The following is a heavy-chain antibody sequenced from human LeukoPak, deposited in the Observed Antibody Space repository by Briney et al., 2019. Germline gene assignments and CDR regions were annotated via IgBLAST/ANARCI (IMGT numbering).Heavy chain of an antibody. CDR1: GGSISSYY. Sequence: SETLSLTCTFSGGSISSYYWTWFRQPPGKGLEWIGSFYNSGSTSYNPSLGSRVSISLDTSKNLFSLKLTSVTAADSAIYYCATTQQWLASYYWGQGTLVTVSS. CDR2: FYNSGST. D-gene: IGHD6-19*01. V-gene: IGHV4-59*08. J-gene: IGHJ4*02. CDR3: ATTQQWLASYY.